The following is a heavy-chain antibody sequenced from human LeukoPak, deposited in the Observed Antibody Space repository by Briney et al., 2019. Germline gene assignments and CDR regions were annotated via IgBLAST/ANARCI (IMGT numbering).Heavy chain of an antibody. D-gene: IGHD7-27*01. J-gene: IGHJ4*02. V-gene: IGHV3-23*01. CDR2: IEVGGAIT. CDR3: ARLRNWASGY. CDR1: GFTFSSYA. Sequence: GGSLRLSSAASGFTFSSYAMTWVRRAPGEGLEWVSTIEVGGAITHYAASVKGRFTISRDTSKKILYLQMNSLRAEDTAVYYCARLRNWASGYWGQRTLVTVSS.